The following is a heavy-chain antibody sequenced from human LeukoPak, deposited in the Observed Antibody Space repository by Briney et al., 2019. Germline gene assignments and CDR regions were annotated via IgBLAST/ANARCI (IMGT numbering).Heavy chain of an antibody. D-gene: IGHD3-9*01. J-gene: IGHJ4*02. Sequence: GGSLRLSCAASGFSFSNYAMSWVRQAPGKGLEWVSAISGRGANTYYADSVKGRFTISRDNSKNILYLQMNSLRADDTAVYYCAKVSESNYDILTGYYTPYYFDYWGQGTLVTVSS. V-gene: IGHV3-23*01. CDR2: ISGRGANT. CDR3: AKVSESNYDILTGYYTPYYFDY. CDR1: GFSFSNYA.